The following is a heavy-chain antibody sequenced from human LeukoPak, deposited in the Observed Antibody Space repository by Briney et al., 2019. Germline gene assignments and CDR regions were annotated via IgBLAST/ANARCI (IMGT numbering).Heavy chain of an antibody. Sequence: ASVKVSCKASGYTFTSYDLNWVRQATGQGLEWMTWLNPNSGTTGYAQQFEGRVTMTRNTSISTAYMELSSLRSDDTAVYYCARRGYNGLAFDIWGQGTMVPVSS. D-gene: IGHD5-12*01. CDR2: LNPNSGTT. J-gene: IGHJ3*02. V-gene: IGHV1-8*02. CDR1: GYTFTSYD. CDR3: ARRGYNGLAFDI.